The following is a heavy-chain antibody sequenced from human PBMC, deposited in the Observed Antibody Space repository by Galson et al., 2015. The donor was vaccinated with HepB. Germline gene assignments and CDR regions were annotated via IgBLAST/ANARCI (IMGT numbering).Heavy chain of an antibody. CDR3: ARDFDYDSSGYYYDYYYGMDV. V-gene: IGHV3-21*01. Sequence: SLRLSCAASGFTFSSYSMNWVRQAPGKGLEWVSSISSSSSYIYYADSVKGRFTISRDNAKNSLYLQMNSLRAEDTAVYYCARDFDYDSSGYYYDYYYGMDVWGQGTTVTVSS. CDR2: ISSSSSYI. J-gene: IGHJ6*02. CDR1: GFTFSSYS. D-gene: IGHD3-22*01.